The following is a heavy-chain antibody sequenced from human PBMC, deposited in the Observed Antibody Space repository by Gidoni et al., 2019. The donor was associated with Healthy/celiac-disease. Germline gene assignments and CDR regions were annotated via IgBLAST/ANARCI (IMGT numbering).Heavy chain of an antibody. Sequence: EVQLVASGGGLVQPGRSLRLSCAASGFTFDDSAMHWVRPAPGKGMEWVSGISWNSGGIGYADSVKGRFTISRENAKNSLYLQMNSLRSEDTALYYCAKDIDGAVAGGGGHIDYWGQGTLVTVSS. D-gene: IGHD6-19*01. CDR1: GFTFDDSA. V-gene: IGHV3-9*01. J-gene: IGHJ4*02. CDR3: AKDIDGAVAGGGGHIDY. CDR2: ISWNSGGI.